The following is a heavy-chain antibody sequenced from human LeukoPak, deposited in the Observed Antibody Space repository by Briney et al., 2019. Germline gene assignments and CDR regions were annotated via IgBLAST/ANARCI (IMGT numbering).Heavy chain of an antibody. V-gene: IGHV4-34*01. CDR3: ARVSMVRGVIYAFDI. J-gene: IGHJ3*02. Sequence: SETLSLTCAVYGGSFSGYYWSWIRQPPGKGLEWIGEINHSGSTNYNPSLKSRVTMSVDTSKNQFSLKLSSVTAADTAVYYCARVSMVRGVIYAFDIWGQGTMVTVSS. D-gene: IGHD3-10*01. CDR1: GGSFSGYY. CDR2: INHSGST.